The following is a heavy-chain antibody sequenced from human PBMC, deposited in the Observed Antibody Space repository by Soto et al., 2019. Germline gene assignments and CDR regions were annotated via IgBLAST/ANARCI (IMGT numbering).Heavy chain of an antibody. CDR2: IKSKSAGVTT. Sequence: EVQLVESGGGLVKPGGSVRLSCAASGFTFSNAWMSWVRQAPGKGLEWVGRIKSKSAGVTTEYDAPVKDRFTISRHDSKNTLSLQMNSLTIEDTAVYYCARGHRSSGKIFDSWGQGTLVTVSS. V-gene: IGHV3-15*01. D-gene: IGHD3-22*01. CDR3: ARGHRSSGKIFDS. CDR1: GFTFSNAW. J-gene: IGHJ4*02.